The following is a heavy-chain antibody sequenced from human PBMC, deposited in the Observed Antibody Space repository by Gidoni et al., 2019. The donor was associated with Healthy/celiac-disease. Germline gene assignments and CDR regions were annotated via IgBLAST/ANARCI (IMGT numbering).Heavy chain of an antibody. CDR3: ARAEEAAGTDYYGMDV. D-gene: IGHD6-13*01. CDR2: IYHSGST. J-gene: IGHJ6*02. CDR1: GYSISSGYY. Sequence: QVQLQESGPGLVKPSETLSHTCAVSGYSISSGYYWGWTRPPPGEGLEWIGRIYHSGSTYYHPSLKIRVTISVDTSQNLFSLKLSSVTAADTAVYYCARAEEAAGTDYYGMDVWGQGTTVTVSS. V-gene: IGHV4-38-2*01.